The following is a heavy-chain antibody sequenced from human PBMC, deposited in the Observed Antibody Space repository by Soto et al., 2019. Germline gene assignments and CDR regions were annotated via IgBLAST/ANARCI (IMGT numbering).Heavy chain of an antibody. CDR1: GYTFTSYD. Sequence: ASVRVSCKASGYTFTSYDINWVRQATGQGFEWMGWMNPNSGNTGYAQKFQGRVTMTRDTSITTAYMELSSLRSEDTAVYYCANHDYGDYGMDVWGQGTTVTVSS. J-gene: IGHJ6*02. V-gene: IGHV1-8*01. CDR2: MNPNSGNT. CDR3: ANHDYGDYGMDV. D-gene: IGHD4-17*01.